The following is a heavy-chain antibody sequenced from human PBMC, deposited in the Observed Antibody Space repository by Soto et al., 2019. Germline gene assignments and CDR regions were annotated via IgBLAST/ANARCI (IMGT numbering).Heavy chain of an antibody. CDR2: ISGSGGST. CDR1: GFTFSIYA. V-gene: IGHV3-23*01. CDR3: AKDIHYIWGSYRSGPPDDAFDI. D-gene: IGHD3-16*02. Sequence: GGSLRLSCAASGFTFSIYAMSWVRQAPGKGLEWVSAISGSGGSTYYADSVKGRFTISRDNSKNTLYLQMNSLRAEDTAVYYCAKDIHYIWGSYRSGPPDDAFDIWGQGTMVTVSS. J-gene: IGHJ3*02.